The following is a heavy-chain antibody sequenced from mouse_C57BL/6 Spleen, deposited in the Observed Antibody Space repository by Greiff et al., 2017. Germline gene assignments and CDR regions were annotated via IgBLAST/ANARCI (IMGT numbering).Heavy chain of an antibody. CDR1: GFTFSSYG. J-gene: IGHJ4*01. CDR3: ARQTYYYGSSYHYAMYY. D-gene: IGHD1-1*01. Sequence: EVKLVESGGDLVKPGGSLKLSCAASGFTFSSYGMSWVRQTPDKRLEWVATLSSGGSYTYYPDSVKGRFTISRDNAKNTLYLQMSSLKSEDTAMYYCARQTYYYGSSYHYAMYYWGQGTSVTVSS. CDR2: LSSGGSYT. V-gene: IGHV5-6*01.